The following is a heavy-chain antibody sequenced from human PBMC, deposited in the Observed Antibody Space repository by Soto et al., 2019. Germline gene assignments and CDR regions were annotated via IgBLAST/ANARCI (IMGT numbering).Heavy chain of an antibody. CDR1: GYPFTSHD. Sequence: QVQLVQSGAEVKKPGASVKVSCKASGYPFTSHDINWMRQDTGQGLEWMGWMNPNSGHTNYAQKFRGRVTLTRDTSISTAYMELTSLRSEDTAIYYCASDMSTTWGQGTLVTVSS. J-gene: IGHJ5*02. CDR2: MNPNSGHT. CDR3: ASDMSTT. D-gene: IGHD2-2*01. V-gene: IGHV1-8*01.